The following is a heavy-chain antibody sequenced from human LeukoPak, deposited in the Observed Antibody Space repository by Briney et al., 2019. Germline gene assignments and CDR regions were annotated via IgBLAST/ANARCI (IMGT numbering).Heavy chain of an antibody. V-gene: IGHV1-2*02. CDR2: INPNSGGT. CDR1: GYSFTGYY. J-gene: IGHJ4*02. D-gene: IGHD6-25*01. Sequence: GASVKVSCRTSGYSFTGYYIHWVRQAPGQGLEWMGWINPNSGGTNYPQKFQGRVTMTRDTSISTAYMELIRLRSDDTAVYYCTRDGGRHLGVLNYWGQGTQVIVSS. CDR3: TRDGGRHLGVLNY.